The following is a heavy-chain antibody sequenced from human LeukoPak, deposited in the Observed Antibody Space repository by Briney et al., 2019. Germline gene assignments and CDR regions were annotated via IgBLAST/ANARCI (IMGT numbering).Heavy chain of an antibody. Sequence: GESLKISCKVSGYSFTSYWIGWVRQMRGKCREWRGIIYPGDSDTIYSPSFRGQVTISADNSISTAYMEWSSLKASETAMYYCASRRITIFGVVIPYYYYIDVWGKGTTVTVSS. J-gene: IGHJ6*03. CDR2: IYPGDSDT. CDR3: ASRRITIFGVVIPYYYYIDV. D-gene: IGHD3-3*01. V-gene: IGHV5-51*01. CDR1: GYSFTSYW.